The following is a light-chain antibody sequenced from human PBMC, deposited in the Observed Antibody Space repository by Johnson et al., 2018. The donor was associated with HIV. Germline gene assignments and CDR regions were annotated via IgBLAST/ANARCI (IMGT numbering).Light chain of an antibody. V-gene: IGLV1-51*02. CDR3: GTWDSSLSVGYV. Sequence: QPVLTQPPSVSAAPGQKVTISCSGSSSNIGNNYVSWYQQLPGTAPKPLIYENNKRHSGIPDRFSGSKSGTSATLGITGLQTGDEADYYCGTWDSSLSVGYVFGTGTKVTVL. CDR2: ENN. CDR1: SSNIGNNY. J-gene: IGLJ1*01.